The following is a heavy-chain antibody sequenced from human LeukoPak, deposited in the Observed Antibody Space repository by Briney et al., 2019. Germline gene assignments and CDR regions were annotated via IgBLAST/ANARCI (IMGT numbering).Heavy chain of an antibody. CDR3: AKDYCSSTSYYAYFDY. J-gene: IGHJ4*02. Sequence: PGGSLRLSCAASGFTFSSYAMSWVRQAPGKGLEWVSAISGSGGSTYYADSVKGRFTISRDNSKNTLYLQMNSLRAEDTAVYYCAKDYCSSTSYYAYFDYWGQGTLVTVSS. CDR1: GFTFSSYA. D-gene: IGHD2-2*01. V-gene: IGHV3-23*01. CDR2: ISGSGGST.